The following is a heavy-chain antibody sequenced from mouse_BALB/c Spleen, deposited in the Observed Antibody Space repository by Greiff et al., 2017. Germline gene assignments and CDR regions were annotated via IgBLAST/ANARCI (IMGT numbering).Heavy chain of an antibody. Sequence: VQLKESGGGLVKPGGSLKLSCAASGFTFSSYAMSWVRQTPEKRLEWVASISSGGSTYYPDSVKGRFTISRDNARNILYLQMSSLRSEDTAMYYCARGVTTAIFDYWGQGTTLTVSS. D-gene: IGHD1-2*01. CDR1: GFTFSSYA. V-gene: IGHV5-6-5*01. CDR2: ISSGGST. CDR3: ARGVTTAIFDY. J-gene: IGHJ2*01.